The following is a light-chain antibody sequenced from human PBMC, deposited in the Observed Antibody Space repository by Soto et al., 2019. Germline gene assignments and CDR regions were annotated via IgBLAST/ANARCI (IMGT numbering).Light chain of an antibody. J-gene: IGKJ5*01. CDR2: DAY. CDR3: QQRHMWPIT. CDR1: QSFRGL. Sequence: EVVLTQSPVPLSLSPGERATLSCRASQSFRGLLAWYQQKPGQAPRLLIYDAYNRATGIPPRFSVSGSGTGFTLTISSLEPEDSAVYYCQQRHMWPITFGQGKRLQIK. V-gene: IGKV3-11*01.